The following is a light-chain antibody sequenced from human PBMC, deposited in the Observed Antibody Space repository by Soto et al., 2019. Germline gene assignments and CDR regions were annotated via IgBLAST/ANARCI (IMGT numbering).Light chain of an antibody. CDR1: SSDVGGYNY. CDR3: SSYAGSNNLGV. J-gene: IGLJ1*01. Sequence: QSALTQPPSASGSPGQSVTISCTGTSSDVGGYNYVSWYQQHPGKAPKLMIYEVSKRPSGVPDRFSGSKSDNTASLTVPGLQAEDEADYYCSSYAGSNNLGVFGTGTKLTVL. CDR2: EVS. V-gene: IGLV2-8*01.